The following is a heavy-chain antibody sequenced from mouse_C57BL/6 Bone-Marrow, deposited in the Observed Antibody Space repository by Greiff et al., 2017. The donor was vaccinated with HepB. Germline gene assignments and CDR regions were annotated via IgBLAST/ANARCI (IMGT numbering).Heavy chain of an antibody. CDR3: ASRDGARGFDY. J-gene: IGHJ2*01. CDR2: ISYVGSYT. Sequence: EVQLVESGGGLVKPGGSLKLSCAASGFTFSSYAMSWVRQTPEKRLEWVATISYVGSYTYYPDNVKGRFTISRDNAKNNLYLQMSHLKSENTAVYYVASRDGARGFDYWGQGTTLTVSS. D-gene: IGHD3-1*01. CDR1: GFTFSSYA. V-gene: IGHV5-4*01.